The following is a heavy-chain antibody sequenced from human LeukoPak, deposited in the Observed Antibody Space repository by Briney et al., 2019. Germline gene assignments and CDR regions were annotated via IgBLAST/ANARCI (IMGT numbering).Heavy chain of an antibody. D-gene: IGHD2-2*02. CDR3: TKGRDKQGYGSSTSCYRQYNWFDP. CDR1: GSIFRDYS. V-gene: IGHV4-34*01. Sequence: SETLSLTCPVYGSIFRDYSWSWIRQPPGKGLEWIGEITHSGSTNYNPPLQRRVTISVDTSKNQFSLMLSSVTDAETAVYYCTKGRDKQGYGSSTSCYRQYNWFDPWGQGTLVTVSS. J-gene: IGHJ5*02. CDR2: ITHSGST.